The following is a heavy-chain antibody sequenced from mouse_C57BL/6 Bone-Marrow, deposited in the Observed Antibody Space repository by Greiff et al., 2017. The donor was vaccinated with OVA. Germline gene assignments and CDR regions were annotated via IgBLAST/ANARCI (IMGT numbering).Heavy chain of an antibody. J-gene: IGHJ3*01. CDR1: GYAFTNYL. CDR2: INPGSGGT. D-gene: IGHD3-2*02. V-gene: IGHV1-54*01. CDR3: ARSGQLRLLFAY. Sequence: VQVVESGAELVRPGTSVKVSCKASGYAFTNYLIEWVKQGPGQGLEWIGVINPGSGGTNYNEKFKGKATLTADKASSTAYMQLSSLTSEDSAVYFCARSGQLRLLFAYWGQGTLVTVSA.